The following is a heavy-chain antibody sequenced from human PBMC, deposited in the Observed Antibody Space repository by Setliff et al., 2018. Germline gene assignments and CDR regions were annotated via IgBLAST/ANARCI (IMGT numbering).Heavy chain of an antibody. CDR2: ITNKPYDYTT. J-gene: IGHJ4*02. V-gene: IGHV3-72*01. Sequence: GGSLRLSCTARSDHFIDWVRQAPGKGLEWVGRITNKPYDYTTQYAASVKGRFIISRNESKNSVNLLMNSLKTEDTAVYYCLRIRLVPHGHSWGQGTLVTVSS. CDR3: LRIRLVPHGHS. D-gene: IGHD2-15*01. CDR1: SDHF.